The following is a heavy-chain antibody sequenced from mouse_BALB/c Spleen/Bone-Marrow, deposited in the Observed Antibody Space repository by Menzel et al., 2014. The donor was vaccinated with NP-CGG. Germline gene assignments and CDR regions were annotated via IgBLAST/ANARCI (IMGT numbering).Heavy chain of an antibody. D-gene: IGHD3-1*01. Sequence: ESGPSLVKPSQTLSLTCSVTGDSITSGYWNWIRKFPGNKLEYMGFISYSSSTYYNPSLKSRISITRDTSKNLYYLQLNSVTTEDSATYYCARSGSSGYHYYAMDYWGQGTSVTVSS. V-gene: IGHV3-8*02. CDR1: GDSITSGY. CDR3: ARSGSSGYHYYAMDY. CDR2: ISYSSST. J-gene: IGHJ4*01.